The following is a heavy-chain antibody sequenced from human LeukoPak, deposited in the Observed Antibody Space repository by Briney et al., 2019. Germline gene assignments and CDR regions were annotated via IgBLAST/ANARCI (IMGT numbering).Heavy chain of an antibody. CDR2: IYYSGST. CDR1: GVSISSGGNY. J-gene: IGHJ6*02. V-gene: IGHV4-31*03. CDR3: ARGSLVPAAILYYYGMDV. Sequence: SETLSLTCTVSGVSISSGGNYWSWIRQHPGKGLEWIGYIYYSGSTYYNPSLKSRVTISVDTSKNQFSLKLSSVTAADTAVYYCARGSLVPAAILYYYGMDVWGQGTTVTVSS. D-gene: IGHD2-2*01.